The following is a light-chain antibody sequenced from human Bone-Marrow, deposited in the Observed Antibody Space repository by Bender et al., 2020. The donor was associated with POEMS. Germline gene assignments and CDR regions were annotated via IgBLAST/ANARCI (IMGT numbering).Light chain of an antibody. CDR3: CSYAGPTTWV. V-gene: IGLV2-8*01. CDR2: EVR. Sequence: QSALTQPPSASGSPGQSVTISCTGTSSDVGGYNYVSWYQQHPGKAPKLIIFEVRQRPSGVPDRFSGSKSGNTASLTISGLQAEDEADYYCCSYAGPTTWVFGGGTKLTVL. J-gene: IGLJ3*02. CDR1: SSDVGGYNY.